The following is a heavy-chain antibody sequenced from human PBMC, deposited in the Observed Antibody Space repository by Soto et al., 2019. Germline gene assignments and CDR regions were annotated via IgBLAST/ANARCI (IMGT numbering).Heavy chain of an antibody. CDR1: GFTFSSYS. CDR2: ISSSSSTI. CDR3: ARAQYPITMVRGVIFYMDV. J-gene: IGHJ6*03. D-gene: IGHD3-10*01. V-gene: IGHV3-48*01. Sequence: GGSLRLSCAASGFTFSSYSMNWVRQAPGKGLEWVSYISSSSSTIYYADSVKGRFTISRDNAKNSLYLQMNSLRAEDTAVYYCARAQYPITMVRGVIFYMDVWGKGTTVTVSS.